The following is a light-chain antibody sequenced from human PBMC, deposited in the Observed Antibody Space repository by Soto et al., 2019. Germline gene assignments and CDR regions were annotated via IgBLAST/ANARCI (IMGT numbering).Light chain of an antibody. V-gene: IGLV1-47*01. J-gene: IGLJ2*01. CDR1: NSSIGSNY. CDR2: RNN. CDR3: AAWDDSLSGVL. Sequence: QSVLTQPPSASGTPGQRVTISCSGSNSSIGSNYVYWYQQLPGTAPKLLIYRNNQRPSGVPDRFSGSKSGTSASLAISGLRSEDEADYYCAAWDDSLSGVLFGGGTKLTVL.